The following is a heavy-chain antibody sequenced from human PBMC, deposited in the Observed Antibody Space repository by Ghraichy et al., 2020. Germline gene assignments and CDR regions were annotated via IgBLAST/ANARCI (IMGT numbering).Heavy chain of an antibody. Sequence: GESLNISCKGSGYSFPSYWIGWLRQMPGKGLEWMGIIHGGDSSTKYNPSFQGQVTISADKSFSTAYLQWTSLRAADTAMYYCARHPTMSSGGHWFDPWGQGTLVTVSS. CDR3: ARHPTMSSGGHWFDP. V-gene: IGHV5-51*01. J-gene: IGHJ5*02. CDR2: IHGGDSST. CDR1: GYSFPSYW. D-gene: IGHD5-24*01.